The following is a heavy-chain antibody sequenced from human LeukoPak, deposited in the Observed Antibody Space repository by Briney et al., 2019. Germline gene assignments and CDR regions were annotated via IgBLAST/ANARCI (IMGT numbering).Heavy chain of an antibody. D-gene: IGHD5-12*01. Sequence: SETLSLTCAVYGGSLSGYYWSWIRQPPGKGLEWIGEINHSGSTNYNPSLKSRVTISVDTSKNQFSLKLSSVTAADTAVYYCAREREDGYHPHFDYWGQGTLVTVSS. J-gene: IGHJ4*02. CDR2: INHSGST. CDR1: GGSLSGYY. CDR3: AREREDGYHPHFDY. V-gene: IGHV4-34*01.